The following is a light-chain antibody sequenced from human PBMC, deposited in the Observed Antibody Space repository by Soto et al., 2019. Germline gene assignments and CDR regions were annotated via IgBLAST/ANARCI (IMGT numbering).Light chain of an antibody. Sequence: QSVLTQPASVSASPGQSITISCTGSTDDIGSWNYVSWYQHHPGKAPRLVIYDVTHRPSGVSDRFSGSKSGNTASLTISGLQPEDEADYYCLSYTPNSILSVFGTGTKLTVL. CDR2: DVT. V-gene: IGLV2-14*03. CDR1: TDDIGSWNY. CDR3: LSYTPNSILSV. J-gene: IGLJ1*01.